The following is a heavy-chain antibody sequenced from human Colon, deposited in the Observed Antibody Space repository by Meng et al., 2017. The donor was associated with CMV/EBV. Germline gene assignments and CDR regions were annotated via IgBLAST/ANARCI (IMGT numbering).Heavy chain of an antibody. V-gene: IGHV4-34*01. Sequence: TLSLTCAVYGGSFSGYYWSWIRQPPGKGLEWIGEINHSGSTNYNPSLKSRVTISVDTSKNQFSLKLSSVTAADTAVYYCARGHLKLRFLEWVYYFDYWGQGTLVTVSS. D-gene: IGHD3-3*01. CDR2: INHSGST. J-gene: IGHJ4*02. CDR1: GGSFSGYY. CDR3: ARGHLKLRFLEWVYYFDY.